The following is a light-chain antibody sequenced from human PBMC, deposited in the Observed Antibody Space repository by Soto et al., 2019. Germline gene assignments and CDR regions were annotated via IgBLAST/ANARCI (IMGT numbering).Light chain of an antibody. CDR3: SSYTAINTVT. CDR2: EVT. Sequence: QSALTQPRSVSGSPGQSVTISCTGTSSDVGDYNYVSWYQQHPGKGPKLMIYEVTNRPSGVSFRFSGSKSGNTASLTISGLQAEDEADYYCSSYTAINTVTFGGGTKLTVL. J-gene: IGLJ2*01. CDR1: SSDVGDYNY. V-gene: IGLV2-11*01.